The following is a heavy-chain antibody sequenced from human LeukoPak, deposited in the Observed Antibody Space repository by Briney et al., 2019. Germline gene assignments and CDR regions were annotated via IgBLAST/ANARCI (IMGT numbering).Heavy chain of an antibody. V-gene: IGHV3-21*04. Sequence: GGSLRLSCAASGFTFSSYAMSWVRQAPGKGLEWVSSISSSSSYIYYADSVKGRFTISRDNAKNSLYLQMNGLRAEDTAVYYCARGRETTLYYFDYWGQGTLVTVSS. CDR2: ISSSSSYI. CDR3: ARGRETTLYYFDY. D-gene: IGHD1-7*01. CDR1: GFTFSSYA. J-gene: IGHJ4*02.